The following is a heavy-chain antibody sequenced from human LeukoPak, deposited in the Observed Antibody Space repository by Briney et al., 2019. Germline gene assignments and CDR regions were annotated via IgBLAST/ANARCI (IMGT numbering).Heavy chain of an antibody. V-gene: IGHV4-34*01. Sequence: SETLSLTCAVYGGSFSGYYWSWIRQPPGKGLEWIGEINHSGSTNYNPSLKSRVTISVDTSKNQFSLKLSSVTAADTAVYYCASLRAAAAGLWGQGTLVTVSS. CDR3: ASLRAAAAGL. D-gene: IGHD6-13*01. CDR1: GGSFSGYY. J-gene: IGHJ4*02. CDR2: INHSGST.